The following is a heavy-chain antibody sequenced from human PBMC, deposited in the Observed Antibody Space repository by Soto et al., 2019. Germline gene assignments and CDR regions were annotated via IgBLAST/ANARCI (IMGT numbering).Heavy chain of an antibody. D-gene: IGHD3-10*01. CDR3: ARAGLLWFGESYYYYYGMDV. J-gene: IGHJ6*02. CDR1: GGSISSGGYY. Sequence: SETLSLTCTVSGGSISSGGYYWSWIRQHPGKGLEWIGYIYYSGSTYYNPSLKSRVTISVDTSKNQFSLKLSSVTAADTAVYYCARAGLLWFGESYYYYYGMDVWGQGTTVTVSS. V-gene: IGHV4-31*03. CDR2: IYYSGST.